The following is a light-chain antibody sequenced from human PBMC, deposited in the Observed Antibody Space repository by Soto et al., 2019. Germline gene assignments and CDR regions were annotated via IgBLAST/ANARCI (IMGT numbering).Light chain of an antibody. V-gene: IGLV2-8*01. CDR3: SSYAGSNNLV. CDR1: SNDLGSYNL. J-gene: IGLJ3*02. Sequence: QSALTQPASVSGSPGQSITISCTGTSNDLGSYNLVSWYQQHPGKAPKLMIYEVTKRPSGVPDRFSGSKSGNTASLTVSGLQAEDEADYYCSSYAGSNNLVFGGGTKLTVL. CDR2: EVT.